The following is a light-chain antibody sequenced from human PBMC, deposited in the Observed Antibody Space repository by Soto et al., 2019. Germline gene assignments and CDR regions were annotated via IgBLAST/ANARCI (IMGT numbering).Light chain of an antibody. CDR3: QQYYDWPIT. Sequence: EIVMTQSPGTLSVSPGERATLSCRASQSVSSNLAWYQQKPGQAPRLLIYGASTRATGISARFSGSGSGTEFTLTISSLQSEDFAVYYCQQYYDWPITFGQGTRLEIK. J-gene: IGKJ5*01. V-gene: IGKV3-15*01. CDR1: QSVSSN. CDR2: GAS.